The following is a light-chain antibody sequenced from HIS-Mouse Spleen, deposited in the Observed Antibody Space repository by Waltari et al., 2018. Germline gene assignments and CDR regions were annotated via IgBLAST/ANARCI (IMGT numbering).Light chain of an antibody. Sequence: SALTQPASVSGSPGQSITLACPGTGSDVGRYTLVSWYQQHPGKAPKLMIYEGSKRPSGVSNRFSGSKSGNTASLTISGLQAEDEADYYCGTWDSSLSAWVFGGGTKLTVL. J-gene: IGLJ3*02. V-gene: IGLV2-23*01. CDR2: EGS. CDR3: GTWDSSLSAWV. CDR1: GSDVGRYTL.